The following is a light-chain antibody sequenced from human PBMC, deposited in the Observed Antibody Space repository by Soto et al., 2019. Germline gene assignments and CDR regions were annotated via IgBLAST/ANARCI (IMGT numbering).Light chain of an antibody. CDR2: EGS. Sequence: QSALTQPASVSWSPGQSITISCTGSSSYIGSYNLVSWYQQHPGKAPKLMIYEGSKRPSGVSNRFSGSKPGNTASLTISGLQAEDEADYYCCSHVGRSTLLFGGGTKLTVL. V-gene: IGLV2-23*01. CDR1: SSYIGSYNL. J-gene: IGLJ3*02. CDR3: CSHVGRSTLL.